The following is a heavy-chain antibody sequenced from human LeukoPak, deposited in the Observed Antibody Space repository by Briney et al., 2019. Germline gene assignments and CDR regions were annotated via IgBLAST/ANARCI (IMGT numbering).Heavy chain of an antibody. Sequence: SETLSLTCAVSGGSISSHNWSWIRQPPGKGLEWIGDIYYTGRNNYNPSLKSRVTISVDTSKNHLSLILTSVLAADTAVYYCSRRDRGWIYFDYWGQGNLVTVSS. CDR3: SRRDRGWIYFDY. V-gene: IGHV4-59*08. J-gene: IGHJ4*02. D-gene: IGHD6-19*01. CDR1: GGSISSHN. CDR2: IYYTGRN.